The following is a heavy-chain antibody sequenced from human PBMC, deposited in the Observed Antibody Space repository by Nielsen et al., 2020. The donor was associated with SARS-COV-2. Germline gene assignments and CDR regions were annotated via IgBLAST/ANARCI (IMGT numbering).Heavy chain of an antibody. CDR2: INHSGST. CDR1: GGSFSGYY. Sequence: SETLSLTCTVYGGSFSGYYWSWIRQPPGKGLEWIGEINHSGSTNYNPSLKSRVTISVDTSKNQFSLKLSSVTAADTAVYYCAKTVAGLYNWFDPWGQGTLVTVSS. CDR3: AKTVAGLYNWFDP. D-gene: IGHD6-19*01. J-gene: IGHJ5*02. V-gene: IGHV4-34*01.